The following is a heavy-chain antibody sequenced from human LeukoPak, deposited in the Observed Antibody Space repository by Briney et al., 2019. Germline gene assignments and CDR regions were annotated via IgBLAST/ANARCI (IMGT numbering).Heavy chain of an antibody. D-gene: IGHD6-19*01. CDR2: INSDGSAT. Sequence: GGSLRLSXAASGFSFSRNWMHWVRQAPGKGLVWVTRINSDGSATHYADSVKGRFTISGDNAKNTLYLQMNSLRAEDTAVYYCATDPDSGGWSTFDYWGQGTLVTVSS. CDR3: ATDPDSGGWSTFDY. J-gene: IGHJ4*02. V-gene: IGHV3-74*01. CDR1: GFSFSRNW.